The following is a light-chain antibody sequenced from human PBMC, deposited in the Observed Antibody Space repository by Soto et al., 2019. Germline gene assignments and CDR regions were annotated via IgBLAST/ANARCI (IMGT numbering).Light chain of an antibody. CDR2: AAS. CDR1: QGISSY. Sequence: AIRMTQSPSSFSASTGDRVTITCRASQGISSYLAWYQQKPGKAPTLLIYAASTLQSGVPSRFSGSGSGTDFTLTISCLQSEDFGTYYCQQYYSYPLTSGPGTKVDIK. V-gene: IGKV1-8*01. J-gene: IGKJ3*01. CDR3: QQYYSYPLT.